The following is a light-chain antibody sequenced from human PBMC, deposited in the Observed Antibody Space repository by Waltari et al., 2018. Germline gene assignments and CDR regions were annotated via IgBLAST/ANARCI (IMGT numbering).Light chain of an antibody. J-gene: IGLJ3*02. V-gene: IGLV1-47*01. CDR2: RND. CDR3: AAWDDSLSVGV. CDR1: SSNIGSNY. Sequence: QSVLTQPPSASGTPGQRVTISCSGSSSNIGSNYVYWYQQLPGTAPKVLSYRNDQRPSGVPDRFSGSKSGTSASLAISGLRAEDEADYYCAAWDDSLSVGVFGGGTKLTVL.